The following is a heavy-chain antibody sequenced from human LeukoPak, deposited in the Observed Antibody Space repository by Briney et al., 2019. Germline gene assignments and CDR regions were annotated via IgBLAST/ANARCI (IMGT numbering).Heavy chain of an antibody. D-gene: IGHD1/OR15-1a*01. J-gene: IGHJ4*02. CDR1: GFSFSVAW. CDR3: AKDWFATTDY. V-gene: IGHV3-74*01. Sequence: PGGSLRLSCAASGFSFSVAWMHWFRQVPGKGLMWVSRITSDETTTYADSVRGRFSISRDNAKNTVYLQMNSLRVEDTALYYCAKDWFATTDYWGQGILVTVSS. CDR2: ITSDETT.